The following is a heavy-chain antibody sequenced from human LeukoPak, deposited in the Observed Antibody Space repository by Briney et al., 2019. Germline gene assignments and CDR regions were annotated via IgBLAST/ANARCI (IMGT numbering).Heavy chain of an antibody. CDR1: GYTFTGFW. CDR3: ARDCPSSGGSCYSFSLDAFDI. Sequence: ASVKVSCKASGYTFTGFWIHWVRQAPGQGFEWMGWINPNNGGTNYAQKFQGRVTMTRDMSTSTVYMELSSLRSEDTAVYYCARDCPSSGGSCYSFSLDAFDIWGQGTMVTVSS. CDR2: INPNNGGT. J-gene: IGHJ3*02. D-gene: IGHD2-15*01. V-gene: IGHV1-2*02.